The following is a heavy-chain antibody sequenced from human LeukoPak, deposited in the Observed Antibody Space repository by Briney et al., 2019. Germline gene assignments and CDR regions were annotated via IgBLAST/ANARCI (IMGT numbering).Heavy chain of an antibody. J-gene: IGHJ4*02. Sequence: SETLSLICSVSGYSISSGYYWGWIRQPPGNGLEWIGSIYHSGSTYYNPSLKSRVTISVDTSKNQFSLKLSSVTAADTAVYYCAREGPTSFSDYWGQGTLVTVSS. CDR3: AREGPTSFSDY. CDR2: IYHSGST. D-gene: IGHD1-1*01. V-gene: IGHV4-38-2*02. CDR1: GYSISSGYY.